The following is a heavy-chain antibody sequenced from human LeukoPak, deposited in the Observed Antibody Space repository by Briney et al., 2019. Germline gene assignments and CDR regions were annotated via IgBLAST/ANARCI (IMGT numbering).Heavy chain of an antibody. V-gene: IGHV3-53*01. D-gene: IGHD2-15*01. CDR2: IYSGGST. CDR3: ARDQGARSCSGCTGYLGWSFDL. Sequence: PGGSLRLSCAASGLILSNNYMNWVRLAPGKGLEGVSVIYSGGSTHYPVSVMGRFTVSRDNTKNTLYLQMNNLRAEDTAVYYWARDQGARSCSGCTGYLGWSFDLWGRGTLVTVSS. CDR1: GLILSNNY. J-gene: IGHJ2*01.